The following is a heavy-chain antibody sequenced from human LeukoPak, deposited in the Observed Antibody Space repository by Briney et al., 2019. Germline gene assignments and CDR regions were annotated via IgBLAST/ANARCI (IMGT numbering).Heavy chain of an antibody. J-gene: IGHJ4*02. CDR2: ISSSSSTI. CDR1: GFTFSTSN. V-gene: IGHV3-48*02. CDR3: ARSRYNWNYGGY. Sequence: GGSLRLSCAASGFTFSTSNMNWVRQAPGRGLEWVSYISSSSSTIYYADSVKGRFTISRDNAKNSLYLQMNSLRDEDTAVYYCARSRYNWNYGGYWGQGTLVTVSS. D-gene: IGHD1-20*01.